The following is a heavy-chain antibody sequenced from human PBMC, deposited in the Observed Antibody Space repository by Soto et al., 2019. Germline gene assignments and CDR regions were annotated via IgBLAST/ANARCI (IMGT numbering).Heavy chain of an antibody. D-gene: IGHD3-16*02. V-gene: IGHV1-8*01. CDR1: GYTFTSYD. J-gene: IGHJ4*02. CDR3: ARGDVRLRLGELSLDYYFDY. Sequence: ASVKVSCKASGYTFTSYDINWVRQATGQGLEWMGWMNPNSGNTGYAQKFQGRVTMTRNTSISTAYMELSSLRSEDTAVYYCARGDVRLRLGELSLDYYFDYWGQGPLVTVSS. CDR2: MNPNSGNT.